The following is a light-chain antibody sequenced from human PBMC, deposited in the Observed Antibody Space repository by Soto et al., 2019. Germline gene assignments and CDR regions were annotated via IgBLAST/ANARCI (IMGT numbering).Light chain of an antibody. J-gene: IGLJ1*01. CDR1: SSDVGSYNL. CDR3: CSYAGSSTFYV. Sequence: QSVLTQPASVSGSPGQSITISCTGTSSDVGSYNLVSWYQQHPGKAPKLMIYEVSKRPSGVSNRFSGSKSGNTASLTISGLQAEGEADYYCCSYAGSSTFYVFGTGTKVTV. V-gene: IGLV2-23*02. CDR2: EVS.